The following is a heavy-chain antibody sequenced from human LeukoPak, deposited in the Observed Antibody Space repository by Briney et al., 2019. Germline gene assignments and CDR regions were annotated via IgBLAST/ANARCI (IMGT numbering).Heavy chain of an antibody. CDR1: GFTFGKYW. V-gene: IGHV3-7*03. J-gene: IGHJ5*02. CDR3: AKSPYSTSSMAWFDP. D-gene: IGHD6-6*01. Sequence: GGSLRLSCVASGFTFGKYWMSWIRQAPGKGLEWVANIKLDGSEKNYVDSVKGRFTISRDNTKNSLYLQMNSLRVEDTAVYYCAKSPYSTSSMAWFDPWGQGTLVTVSS. CDR2: IKLDGSEK.